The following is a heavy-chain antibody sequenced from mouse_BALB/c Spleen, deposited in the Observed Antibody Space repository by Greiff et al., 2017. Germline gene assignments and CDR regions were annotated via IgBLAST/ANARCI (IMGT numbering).Heavy chain of an antibody. CDR3: AKEGCDSDYAMDY. J-gene: IGHJ4*01. Sequence: EVQLQQSGPDLVKPGASVTIPCKASGYTFTDYYLDWVKQSHGNSLEWIGDINPNNSGTIYNQKFKGKTTLTVDKSSSTAYMELRSLTSEDTAVYYCAKEGCDSDYAMDYWGQGTTVTVSS. CDR2: INPNNSGT. CDR1: GYTFTDYY. V-gene: IGHV1-18*01.